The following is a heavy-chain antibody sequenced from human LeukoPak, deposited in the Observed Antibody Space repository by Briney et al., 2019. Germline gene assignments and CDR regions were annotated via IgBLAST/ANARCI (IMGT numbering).Heavy chain of an antibody. J-gene: IGHJ4*02. CDR1: GFTFDDYA. V-gene: IGHV3-9*01. D-gene: IGHD5-24*01. CDR2: ISWNSGSI. Sequence: GGSLRLSCAASGFTFDDYAMHWVRQAPGKGLEWVSGISWNSGSIGYADSVKGRFTISRDNSKNTLYLQMNSLRAEDTAVYYCAKPPGGWLQSYYFDHWGRGTLVTVSS. CDR3: AKPPGGWLQSYYFDH.